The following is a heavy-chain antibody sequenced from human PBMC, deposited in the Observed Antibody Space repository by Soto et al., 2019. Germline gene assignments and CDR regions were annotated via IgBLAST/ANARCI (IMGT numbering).Heavy chain of an antibody. CDR2: IVPVFGRP. D-gene: IGHD5-12*01. CDR3: AREGSGYNF. Sequence: SVKVSCKASGGSFSNFGISWVRQAPGQGLEGMGGIVPVFGRPNYAQRFRGRLTITADESTSTGYMELISLRSDDTAVYYCAREGSGYNFWGQGTKVTVSS. CDR1: GGSFSNFG. J-gene: IGHJ4*02. V-gene: IGHV1-69*13.